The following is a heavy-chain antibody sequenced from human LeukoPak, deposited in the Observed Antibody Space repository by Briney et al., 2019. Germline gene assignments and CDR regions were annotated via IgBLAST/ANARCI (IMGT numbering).Heavy chain of an antibody. D-gene: IGHD6-6*01. Sequence: SGTLSLTCTVSGGSISSHYWSWIRQPPGKGLEWIGYIYYSGSTNYNPSLKSRVTISVDTSKNQFSLKLSSVTAADTAVYYCARGIRGGSSSLHFDYWGQGTLVTVSS. V-gene: IGHV4-59*11. J-gene: IGHJ4*02. CDR3: ARGIRGGSSSLHFDY. CDR2: IYYSGST. CDR1: GGSISSHY.